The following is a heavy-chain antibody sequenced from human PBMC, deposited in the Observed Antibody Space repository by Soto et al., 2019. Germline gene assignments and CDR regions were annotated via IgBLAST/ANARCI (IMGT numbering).Heavy chain of an antibody. CDR1: GVSFSSYG. D-gene: IGHD6-13*01. J-gene: IGHJ4*02. V-gene: IGHV3-30*18. CDR2: ISYAGDYQ. Sequence: QVQLVASGGGVVQPGRSLRLSCAASGVSFSSYGMHWVRQAPGKGMEWVAVISYAGDYQYYADSVKGRFTISRDNSKNPLYLQMTPLRPEDTAVYLWVNSRGGSSWYEGDSWGQGTLVTVSS. CDR3: VNSRGGSSWYEGDS.